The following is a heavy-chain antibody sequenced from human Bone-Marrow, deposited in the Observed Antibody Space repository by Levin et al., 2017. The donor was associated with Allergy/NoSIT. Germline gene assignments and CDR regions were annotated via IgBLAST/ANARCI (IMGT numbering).Heavy chain of an antibody. D-gene: IGHD3-10*01. CDR2: ISCNSSSI. J-gene: IGHJ4*02. Sequence: GGSLRLSCAASGFTFDGYAMHWVRQAPGKGLEWVSGISCNSSSIYYADSVKGRFTISRDNAKNSLYLQMNSLRAEDTALYYCARDEGYGEYFDYWGQGTLVTVSS. CDR1: GFTFDGYA. CDR3: ARDEGYGEYFDY. V-gene: IGHV3-9*01.